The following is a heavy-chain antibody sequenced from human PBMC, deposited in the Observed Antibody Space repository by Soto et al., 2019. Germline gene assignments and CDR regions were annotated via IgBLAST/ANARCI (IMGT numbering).Heavy chain of an antibody. V-gene: IGHV4-30-4*08. CDR3: AKYQPPEFDP. CDR1: GASIGSGDDY. D-gene: IGHD2-2*01. Sequence: TLSVTCSVSGASIGSGDDYWTWIRQSPGKGLEWIGYISDSGSTFYNPSLRSRLTIALDTSKNHFSLKLNSVTAADTAVYYCAKYQPPEFDPWGQG. CDR2: ISDSGST. J-gene: IGHJ5*02.